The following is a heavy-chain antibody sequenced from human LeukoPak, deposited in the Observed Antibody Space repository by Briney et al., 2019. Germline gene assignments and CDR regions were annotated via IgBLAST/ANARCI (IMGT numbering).Heavy chain of an antibody. CDR3: AKSNGYGLVDI. Sequence: TSETLSLTCTVSGYSISSGYYWVWIRQTPGKGLEWIGSIYRSGSTNYNPSLKSRVTISVDTSKNQFSLKLSSVTAADTAVYYCAKSNGYGLVDIWGQGTMVTVSS. CDR1: GYSISSGYY. V-gene: IGHV4-38-2*02. D-gene: IGHD3-10*01. J-gene: IGHJ3*02. CDR2: IYRSGST.